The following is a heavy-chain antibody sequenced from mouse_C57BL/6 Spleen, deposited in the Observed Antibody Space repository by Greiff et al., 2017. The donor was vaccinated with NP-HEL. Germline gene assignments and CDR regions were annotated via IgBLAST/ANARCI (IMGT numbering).Heavy chain of an antibody. CDR2: ISSGGDYI. CDR1: GFTFSSYA. CDR3: TRDPLYYGSSGDAMDY. D-gene: IGHD1-1*01. V-gene: IGHV5-9-1*02. J-gene: IGHJ4*01. Sequence: EVQVVESGEGLVKPGGSLKLSCAASGFTFSSYAMSWVRQTPEKRLEWVAYISSGGDYIYYADTVKGRFTISRDNARNTLYLQMSSLKSEDTAMYYCTRDPLYYGSSGDAMDYWGQGTSVTVSS.